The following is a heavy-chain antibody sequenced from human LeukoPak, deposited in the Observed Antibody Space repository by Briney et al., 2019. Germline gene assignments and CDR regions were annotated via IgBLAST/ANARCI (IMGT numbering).Heavy chain of an antibody. CDR3: ARQTGYSTWTGMDV. CDR2: ISYDGSNQ. CDR1: GFTFSSYA. Sequence: QPGRSLRLSCAASGFTFSSYAMHWVRQAPGKGLDWVAVISYDGSNQYYADSVKGRFTISRDNSKTTLYLQRNSLRAEDTAVYYCARQTGYSTWTGMDVWGQGTTVTVSS. J-gene: IGHJ6*02. D-gene: IGHD6-13*01. V-gene: IGHV3-30-3*01.